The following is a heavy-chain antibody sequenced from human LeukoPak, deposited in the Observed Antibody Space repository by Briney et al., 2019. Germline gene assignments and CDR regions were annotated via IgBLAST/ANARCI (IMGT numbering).Heavy chain of an antibody. D-gene: IGHD4-17*01. CDR1: GGTFSSYA. CDR2: IIPIFGTA. V-gene: IGHV1-69*05. J-gene: IGHJ4*02. CDR3: ARVGGIMTTVSPFDY. Sequence: SVKVSCKASGGTFSSYAISWVRQAPGHGLEWVGGIIPIFGTANYAQKIQGRVTITTGESPSTAHMELSSLRSEDTAVYYGARVGGIMTTVSPFDYWGQGTLVTVSS.